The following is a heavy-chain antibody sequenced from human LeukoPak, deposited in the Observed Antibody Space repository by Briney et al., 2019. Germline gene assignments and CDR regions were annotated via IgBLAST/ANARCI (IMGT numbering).Heavy chain of an antibody. CDR1: RYTFSGHY. D-gene: IGHD6-19*01. J-gene: IGHJ6*02. Sequence: ASVKVSCKASRYTFSGHYIHWVRQAPGQGLEWMGWINANNGGTSYAQKFQGRVSLTRDTSINTAYMEVSRLRADDTALYFCARDRVPFYSSTFKDYYLQYGLDVWGQGTTVTVSS. V-gene: IGHV1-2*02. CDR2: INANNGGT. CDR3: ARDRVPFYSSTFKDYYLQYGLDV.